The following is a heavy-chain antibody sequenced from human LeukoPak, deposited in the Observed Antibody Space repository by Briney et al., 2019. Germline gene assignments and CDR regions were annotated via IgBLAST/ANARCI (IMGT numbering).Heavy chain of an antibody. CDR1: GFTFSSYG. CDR2: IWYDGSNK. Sequence: GGSLRLSCAASGFTFSSYGMHWVRQAPGKGLEWVAVIWYDGSNKYYTDSVKGRFTISRDNSKNTLYLQMNSLRAEDTAVYYCARGSRVTMAQVDYWGQGTLVTVSS. CDR3: ARGSRVTMAQVDY. V-gene: IGHV3-33*01. D-gene: IGHD3-10*01. J-gene: IGHJ4*02.